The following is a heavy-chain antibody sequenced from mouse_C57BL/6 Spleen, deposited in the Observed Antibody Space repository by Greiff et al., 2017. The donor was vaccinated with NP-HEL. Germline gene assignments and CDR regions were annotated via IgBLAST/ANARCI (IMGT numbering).Heavy chain of an antibody. J-gene: IGHJ1*03. D-gene: IGHD2-3*01. CDR1: GFTFSSYA. CDR3: ARDRGYDGYPYWYFDV. V-gene: IGHV5-4*01. Sequence: DVKLVESGGGLVKPGGSLKLSCAASGFTFSSYAMSWVRQTPEKRLEWVATISDGGSYTYYPDNVKGRFTISRDNAKNNLYLQMSHLKSEDTAMYYCARDRGYDGYPYWYFDVWGTGTTVTVSS. CDR2: ISDGGSYT.